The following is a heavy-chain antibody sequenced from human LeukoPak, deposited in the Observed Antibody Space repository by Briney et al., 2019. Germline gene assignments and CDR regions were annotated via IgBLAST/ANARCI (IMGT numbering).Heavy chain of an antibody. J-gene: IGHJ4*02. CDR1: GGSMSSYY. D-gene: IGHD3-16*01. V-gene: IGHV4-59*08. CDR2: IYYSGST. CDR3: ARGVGLTQGGAFDF. Sequence: SETLSLTCTVSGGSMSSYYWSWIRQPPGKGLEWIGYIYYSGSTNYNPSLKSRVTISVDTSKNQFSLKLSSVTAADTAVYYCARGVGLTQGGAFDFWGQGTLVTVSS.